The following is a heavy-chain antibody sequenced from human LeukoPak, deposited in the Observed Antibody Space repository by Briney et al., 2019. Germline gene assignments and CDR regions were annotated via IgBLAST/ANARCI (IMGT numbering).Heavy chain of an antibody. CDR3: ARDPPLYYYDSSGYYHGP. J-gene: IGHJ5*02. V-gene: IGHV4-39*07. Sequence: SETLSLTCTVSGGSISSSSYYWGWIRQPPGKGLEWIGSIYYSGSTYYNPSLKSRVTISVDTSKNQFSLKLSSVTAADTAVYYCARDPPLYYYDSSGYYHGPWGQGTLVTVSS. CDR2: IYYSGST. D-gene: IGHD3-22*01. CDR1: GGSISSSSYY.